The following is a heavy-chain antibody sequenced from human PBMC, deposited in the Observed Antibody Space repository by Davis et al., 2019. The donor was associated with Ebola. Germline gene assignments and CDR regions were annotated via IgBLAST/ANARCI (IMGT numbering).Heavy chain of an antibody. CDR2: ISGSGGSL. Sequence: GESLKISCVDSGFTFSNDAMSWVRQAPGKGLEWLSCISGSGGSLYYAESVKGRFTTSRDNSKNTLFVQMDSLRVEDTGVYYCAKGGPQRFGAFHIWGQGTMVTVSS. J-gene: IGHJ3*02. V-gene: IGHV3-23*01. CDR3: AKGGPQRFGAFHI. D-gene: IGHD3-16*01. CDR1: GFTFSNDA.